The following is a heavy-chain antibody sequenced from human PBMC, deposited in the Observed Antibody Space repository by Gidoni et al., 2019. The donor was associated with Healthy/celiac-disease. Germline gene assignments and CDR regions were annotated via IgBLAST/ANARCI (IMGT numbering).Heavy chain of an antibody. CDR1: GFTVRSNY. CDR3: ARDRDGSGSYYAYYYYGMDV. D-gene: IGHD3-10*01. J-gene: IGHJ6*02. Sequence: EVQLVESGGGLVQPGGSLRLSCAASGFTVRSNYMRWVRQAPGQGLEWVSGIYSGGSTYYADSVKGRFTISRDNSKNTLYLQMNSLRAEDTAVYYCARDRDGSGSYYAYYYYGMDVWGQGTTVTVSS. V-gene: IGHV3-66*01. CDR2: IYSGGST.